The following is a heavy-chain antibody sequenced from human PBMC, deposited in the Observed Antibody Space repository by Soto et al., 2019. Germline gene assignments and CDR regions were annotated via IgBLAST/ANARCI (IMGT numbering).Heavy chain of an antibody. V-gene: IGHV3-23*01. CDR3: ATFMLLFGASGRGRPTDFWHGVGMVADS. CDR2: ISAKGGTT. J-gene: IGHJ5*01. D-gene: IGHD3-10*01. Sequence: SWTGQAPRTGWEWVSFISAKGGTTYYVDSVKGRFTISREASKNMLYLQMNSLRAEDTAIYYCATFMLLFGASGRGRPTDFWHGVGMVADS.